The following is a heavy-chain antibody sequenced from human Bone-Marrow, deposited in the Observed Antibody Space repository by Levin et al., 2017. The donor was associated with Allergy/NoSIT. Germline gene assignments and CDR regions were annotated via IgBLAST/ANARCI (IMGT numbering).Heavy chain of an antibody. CDR2: ISYDGSNK. J-gene: IGHJ5*02. V-gene: IGHV3-30*03. D-gene: IGHD6-19*01. CDR1: GFTFSSYG. Sequence: PGGSLRLSCAASGFTFSSYGMHWVRQAPGKGLEWVAVISYDGSNKYYADSVKGRFTISRDNSKNTLYLQMNSLRAEDTAVYYCARDAEQWLVRTNWFDPWGQGTLVTVSS. CDR3: ARDAEQWLVRTNWFDP.